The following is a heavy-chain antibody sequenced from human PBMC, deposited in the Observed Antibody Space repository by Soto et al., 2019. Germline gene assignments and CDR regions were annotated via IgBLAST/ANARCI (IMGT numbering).Heavy chain of an antibody. CDR1: GFTFSHYG. V-gene: IGHV3-30*18. D-gene: IGHD7-27*01. Sequence: QVHLVESGGGVVQPGRSLRLSCAASGFTFSHYGMHWVRQAPGKGLEWVAVISNDGNNKYYADSVKGRFTISRDNSKNMVYLQMNSPRAEDTAIYYCAKPRAATSGDWGYFDYWGQVTLVTVSS. CDR2: ISNDGNNK. J-gene: IGHJ4*02. CDR3: AKPRAATSGDWGYFDY.